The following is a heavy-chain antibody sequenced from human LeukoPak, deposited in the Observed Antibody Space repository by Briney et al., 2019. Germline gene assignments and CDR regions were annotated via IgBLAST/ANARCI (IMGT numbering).Heavy chain of an antibody. V-gene: IGHV4-59*01. J-gene: IGHJ4*02. CDR2: MYYTGKT. Sequence: SETLSLICTVSGGSISTYYWSWIRQPPGKGLEWIGSMYYTGKTSYNPSLKSRLNISVYTSKNQFSLKLSSVTAADTAVYYCARHGYHFDSTGLWPFDYWGQGTLVTVSS. CDR1: GGSISTYY. CDR3: ARHGYHFDSTGLWPFDY. D-gene: IGHD3-22*01.